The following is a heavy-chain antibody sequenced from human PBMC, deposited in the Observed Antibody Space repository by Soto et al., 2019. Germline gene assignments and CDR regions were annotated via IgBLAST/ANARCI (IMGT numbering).Heavy chain of an antibody. D-gene: IGHD6-19*01. CDR2: ISSSANTI. V-gene: IGHV3-11*01. J-gene: IGHJ4*02. CDR3: ARDRYSSGWIDGY. CDR1: GFTFSDYY. Sequence: PGGSLRLSCAASGFTFSDYYMSWIRQAPGKGLERVSYISSSANTIYYADYVRGRFTISRDNAKNSLYLQMNSLRAEDTAVFYCARDRYSSGWIDGYWGQGTLVTVSS.